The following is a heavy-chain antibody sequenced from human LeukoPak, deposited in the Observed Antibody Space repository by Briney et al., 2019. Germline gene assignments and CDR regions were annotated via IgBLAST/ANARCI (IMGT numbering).Heavy chain of an antibody. D-gene: IGHD3-10*01. Sequence: SEALSLTCTVSGGSISSYYWGWIRQPPGKGLEWIGSIYYSGSTYYNPSLKSRVTISVDTSKNQFSLKLSSVTAAGTAVYYCARVPYYYGSGSYYYGFDYWGQGTLVTVSS. J-gene: IGHJ4*02. CDR1: GGSISSYY. CDR2: IYYSGST. V-gene: IGHV4-39*01. CDR3: ARVPYYYGSGSYYYGFDY.